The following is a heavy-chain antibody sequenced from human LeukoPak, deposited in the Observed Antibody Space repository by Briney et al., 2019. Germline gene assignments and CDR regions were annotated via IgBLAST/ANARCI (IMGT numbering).Heavy chain of an antibody. J-gene: IGHJ4*02. D-gene: IGHD6-13*01. Sequence: GGSLRLSCAPSRFTFSSYWMSWVRQAPGKGLEWVANIKQDGSEKYYVDSVKGRFTISRDNAKNSLYLQMNSLRAEDTAVYYCARLGSSSWAFDYWGQGTLVTVSS. CDR2: IKQDGSEK. CDR1: RFTFSSYW. V-gene: IGHV3-7*03. CDR3: ARLGSSSWAFDY.